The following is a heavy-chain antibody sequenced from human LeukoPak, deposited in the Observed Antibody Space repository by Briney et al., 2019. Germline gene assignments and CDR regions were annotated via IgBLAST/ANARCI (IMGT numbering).Heavy chain of an antibody. Sequence: GGSLRLSCAASGFTFTYAWMSWVRQAPGKGLVWVSRINSDARSTSYADSVKGRLTISRDNAKNTLYLQMNSLRAEDTAVYYCARGADTGYSSDSWGQGTLVTVSS. CDR3: ARGADTGYSSDS. CDR1: GFTFTYAW. CDR2: INSDARST. V-gene: IGHV3-74*01. J-gene: IGHJ5*02. D-gene: IGHD6-19*01.